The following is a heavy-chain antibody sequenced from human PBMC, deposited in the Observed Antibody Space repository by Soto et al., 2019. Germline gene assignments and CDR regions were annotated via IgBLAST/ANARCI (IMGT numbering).Heavy chain of an antibody. D-gene: IGHD5-18*01. V-gene: IGHV4-31*03. CDR1: GGSISSGGYY. Sequence: TLSLTCNVSGGSISSGGYYWSWIRQHPGKGLEWIGYIYYSGSTYYNPSLKSRVTISVDTSKNQFSLKLSSVTAADTAVYYCARGASVDTAPSNWGQGTLVTVSS. CDR2: IYYSGST. J-gene: IGHJ4*02. CDR3: ARGASVDTAPSN.